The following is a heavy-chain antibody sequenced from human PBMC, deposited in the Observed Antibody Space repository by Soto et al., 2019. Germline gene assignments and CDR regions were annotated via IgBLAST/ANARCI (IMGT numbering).Heavy chain of an antibody. CDR2: IIPIIGII. J-gene: IGHJ5*02. CDR1: GGTFSTYT. Sequence: VQLVQSGAEVKKPGSSVKVSCKASGGTFSTYTITWVRQAPGQGLEWMGRIIPIIGIINYAQKFQGRVTISAAKFTGTAYMELTGLRSDDTAVYYCAGDPDSHYNDSHASAYPWGQGTLVTVSS. D-gene: IGHD4-4*01. V-gene: IGHV1-69*08. CDR3: AGDPDSHYNDSHASAYP.